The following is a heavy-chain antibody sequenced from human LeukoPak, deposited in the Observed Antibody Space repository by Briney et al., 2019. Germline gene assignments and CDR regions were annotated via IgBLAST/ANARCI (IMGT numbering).Heavy chain of an antibody. J-gene: IGHJ4*02. D-gene: IGHD3-22*01. Sequence: SQTLSLTCTVSGGSISSGDYYWSWIRQPPGKGLEWIRYIYYSGSTYYNPSLKSRVTISVDTSKNQFSLKLSSVTAADTAVYYCARGRGYYDSSGYWFDYWGQGTLVTVSS. CDR1: GGSISSGDYY. CDR3: ARGRGYYDSSGYWFDY. CDR2: IYYSGST. V-gene: IGHV4-30-4*08.